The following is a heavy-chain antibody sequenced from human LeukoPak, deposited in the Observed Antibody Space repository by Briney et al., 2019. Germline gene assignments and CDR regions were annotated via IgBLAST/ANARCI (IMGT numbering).Heavy chain of an antibody. Sequence: GGSLRLSCAASGFTVNSNYMSWVRQAPGKGLERVSIIYKDGRTYYADSVKGRFTISRDNSRNMLYLQMNSLRAEDTAVYYCVRDIRARYLDYWGQGTLVTVSS. D-gene: IGHD6-6*01. J-gene: IGHJ4*01. V-gene: IGHV3-53*01. CDR3: VRDIRARYLDY. CDR1: GFTVNSNY. CDR2: IYKDGRT.